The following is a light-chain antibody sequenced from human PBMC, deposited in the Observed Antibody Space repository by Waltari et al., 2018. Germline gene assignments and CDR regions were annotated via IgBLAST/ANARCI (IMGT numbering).Light chain of an antibody. CDR1: SIDVFSSDS. CDR3: CSYAGSYTLV. V-gene: IGLV2-11*01. J-gene: IGLJ3*02. Sequence: QSPLPQPRSLSGSPALSVTISCTGTSIDVFSSDSVSWYQQHPGKDPKFMIYDVNERPSGVPDRFSGSKSGNTASLTISGLQAEDEADYYCCSYAGSYTLVFGGGTKLTVL. CDR2: DVN.